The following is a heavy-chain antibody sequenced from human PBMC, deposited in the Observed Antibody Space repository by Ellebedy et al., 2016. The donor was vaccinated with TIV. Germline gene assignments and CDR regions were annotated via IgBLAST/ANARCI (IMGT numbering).Heavy chain of an antibody. J-gene: IGHJ5*02. Sequence: PGGSLRLSCTVSGFSFRSYGMHWVRQAPGKGLEWVAVIWYDGSKKYYADSVKGRFTISRDNSKNTLYLQMNSLRAEDTAVYYCATGGYSNGYGGWFDPWGQGTLVTVSS. CDR1: GFSFRSYG. D-gene: IGHD5-18*01. CDR2: IWYDGSKK. V-gene: IGHV3-33*01. CDR3: ATGGYSNGYGGWFDP.